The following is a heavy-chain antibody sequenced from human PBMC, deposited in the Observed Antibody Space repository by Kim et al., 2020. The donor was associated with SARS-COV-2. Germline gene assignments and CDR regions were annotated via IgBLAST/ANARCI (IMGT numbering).Heavy chain of an antibody. CDR3: ARRYYHDSRGYYGFDY. D-gene: IGHD3-22*01. CDR2: TYYTGGDT. CDR1: GVSVSSDDFF. J-gene: IGHJ4*01. Sequence: SETLSLTCTVSGVSVSSDDFFWSWVRQPPGKGLKWIGYTYYTGGDTYYNPSLESRLTVSIDTSKNQFSLRLTSVTVADTAVYFCARRYYHDSRGYYGFDYWGQGILVIVSS. V-gene: IGHV4-30-4*01.